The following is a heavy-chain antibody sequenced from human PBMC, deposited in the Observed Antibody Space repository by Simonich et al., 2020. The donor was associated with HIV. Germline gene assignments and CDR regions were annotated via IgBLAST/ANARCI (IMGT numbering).Heavy chain of an antibody. Sequence: EVQLLESGGGLVQPVGSLRLSCAGSGFTFSNYAMTWVRQAPGKGLGWVSGIGIRDTTYYADSVMGRFIISRDKSKNTLYLQMDSLRAGDTALYYCAKDQLGTDGFDIWGQGTMVTVSS. V-gene: IGHV3-23*01. CDR1: GFTFSNYA. J-gene: IGHJ3*02. D-gene: IGHD7-27*01. CDR3: AKDQLGTDGFDI. CDR2: IGIRDTT.